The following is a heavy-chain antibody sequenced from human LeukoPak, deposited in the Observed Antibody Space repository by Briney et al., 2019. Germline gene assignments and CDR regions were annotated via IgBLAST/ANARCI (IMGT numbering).Heavy chain of an antibody. CDR2: MNPNSGNT. CDR1: GYTFTSYD. CDR3: ARALGYCSGGSCYGYYYYGMDV. V-gene: IGHV1-8*01. J-gene: IGHJ6*02. D-gene: IGHD2-15*01. Sequence: ASVTVSCTASGYTFTSYDINWVRQATGQGLEWMGWMNPNSGNTGYAQKFQGRVTMTRNTSISTAYMELSSLRSEDTAVYYCARALGYCSGGSCYGYYYYGMDVWGQGTTVTVSS.